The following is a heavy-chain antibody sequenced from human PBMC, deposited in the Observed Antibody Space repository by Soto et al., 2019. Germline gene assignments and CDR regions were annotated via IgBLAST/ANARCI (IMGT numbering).Heavy chain of an antibody. D-gene: IGHD6-13*01. J-gene: IGHJ4*02. CDR2: IWYDGSNK. Sequence: PGGSLRLSCAASGCTFSSYGMHWVRQAPGKGLEWVAVIWYDGSNKYYADSVKGRFTISRDNSKNTLYLQMNSLRAEDTAVYYCASSDGIAAAVFDYWGQGTLVTVSS. CDR1: GCTFSSYG. V-gene: IGHV3-33*01. CDR3: ASSDGIAAAVFDY.